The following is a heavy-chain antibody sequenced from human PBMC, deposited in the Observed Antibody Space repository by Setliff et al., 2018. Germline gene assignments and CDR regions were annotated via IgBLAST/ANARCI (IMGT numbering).Heavy chain of an antibody. CDR1: GGSFSGYY. Sequence: NPSETLSLTCAVYGGSFSGYYWSWIRQPPGKGPEWIGEINHSGXXXYXXXXXXXXXISVXTXXNQFSLKLSSVTAADTAVYYCARGKVLYDYVWGSYRYEDYYYGMDVWGQGTTVTVSS. CDR3: ARGKVLYDYVWGSYRYEDYYYGMDV. J-gene: IGHJ6*02. D-gene: IGHD3-16*02. CDR2: INHSGXX. V-gene: IGHV4-34*01.